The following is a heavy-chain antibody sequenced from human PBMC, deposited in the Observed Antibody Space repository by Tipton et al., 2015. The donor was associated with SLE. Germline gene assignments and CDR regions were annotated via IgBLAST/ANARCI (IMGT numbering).Heavy chain of an antibody. CDR3: ARKCGSGQQVAFDI. V-gene: IGHV4-61*02. D-gene: IGHD5-12*01. CDR2: IYISGST. J-gene: IGHJ3*02. Sequence: TLSLTCTVSGGSISSGSYYWSWIRQPAGKGLEWIGRIYISGSTSFNPSLKSRVTMSVDTSKNQFSLKLSSVTAADTAVYYCARKCGSGQQVAFDIWGQGTLVTVSS. CDR1: GGSISSGSYY.